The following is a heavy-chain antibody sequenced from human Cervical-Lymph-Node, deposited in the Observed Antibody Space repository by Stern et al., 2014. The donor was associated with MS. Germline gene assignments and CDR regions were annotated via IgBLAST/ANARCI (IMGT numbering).Heavy chain of an antibody. D-gene: IGHD1-26*01. CDR1: GFTFDDYA. J-gene: IGHJ3*02. Sequence: EVQLVESGGGLVQPGRSLTVSCGASGFTFDDYAMHWVRQAPGKGLEWVSGISWNSGTIDYADSVKGRFTVSRDNAKNSLYLQMNSLRIEDTASYYCAKISDNAFDIWGQGTMVTVSS. CDR2: ISWNSGTI. CDR3: AKISDNAFDI. V-gene: IGHV3-9*01.